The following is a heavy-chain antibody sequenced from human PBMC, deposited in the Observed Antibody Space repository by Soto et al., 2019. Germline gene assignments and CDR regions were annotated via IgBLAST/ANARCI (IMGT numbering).Heavy chain of an antibody. J-gene: IGHJ4*02. Sequence: GGSLRLSCAASGFTFSSYGMHWVRQAPGKGLEWVAVIWYDGSNKYYADSVKGRFTISRDNSKNTLYLQMNSLRAEDTAVYYCAKPSAPAGPYGDYGYFDYWGQGTLVTVSS. D-gene: IGHD4-17*01. CDR1: GFTFSSYG. CDR2: IWYDGSNK. V-gene: IGHV3-33*06. CDR3: AKPSAPAGPYGDYGYFDY.